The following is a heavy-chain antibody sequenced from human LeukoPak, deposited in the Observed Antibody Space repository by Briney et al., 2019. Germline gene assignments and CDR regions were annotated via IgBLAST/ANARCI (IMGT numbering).Heavy chain of an antibody. CDR1: GFTFSDYE. Sequence: GGSLRLSCAASGFTFSDYEINWVRQAPGKGLEWVSCISTSGSTTYYADSVKGRFAISRDNAKNSLFLQMNTLTVEDTAVYYCARGALHVFDYWGQGTPVTVSS. J-gene: IGHJ4*02. D-gene: IGHD3-10*02. CDR3: ARGALHVFDY. V-gene: IGHV3-48*03. CDR2: ISTSGSTT.